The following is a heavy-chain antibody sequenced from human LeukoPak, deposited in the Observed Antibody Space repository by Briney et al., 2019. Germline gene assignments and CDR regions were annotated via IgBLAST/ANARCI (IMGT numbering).Heavy chain of an antibody. CDR3: ARGLAAAGPIDY. CDR1: GFTFTGYY. J-gene: IGHJ4*02. V-gene: IGHV1-2*02. Sequence: ASVKLSCKASGFTFTGYYVHWVRQAPGQGLEWMGWVNPNSGASNWTHKFQGRVTMTGDTSVSTGSMELTGLRSDDTAVYYCARGLAAAGPIDYWGQGTLVTVSS. D-gene: IGHD6-13*01. CDR2: VNPNSGAS.